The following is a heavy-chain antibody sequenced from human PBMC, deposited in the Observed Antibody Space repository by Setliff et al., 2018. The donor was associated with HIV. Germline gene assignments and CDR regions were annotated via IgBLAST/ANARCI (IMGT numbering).Heavy chain of an antibody. J-gene: IGHJ4*02. V-gene: IGHV1-69*13. CDR2: IIPIFGKA. CDR1: GGTFSSYA. Sequence: SVKVSCKASGGTFSSYAINWVRQAPGQGLEWMGGIIPIFGKANYAQKFQGRVTITADESTNTAYMELSSLRSEDTAVYYCTTEFPLSSPYYYDSSGYYYWGQGTLVTVSS. CDR3: TTEFPLSSPYYYDSSGYYY. D-gene: IGHD3-22*01.